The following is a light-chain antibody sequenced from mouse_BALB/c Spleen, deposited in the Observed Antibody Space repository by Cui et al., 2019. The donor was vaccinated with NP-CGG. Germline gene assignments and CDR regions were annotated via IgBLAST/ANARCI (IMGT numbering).Light chain of an antibody. J-gene: IGLJ1*01. Sequence: QAFLTRESALTTSPGETVTLTCRSSTGAVTTSNYANWVQEKPDHLFTGLIGGTNNRAPGVSARFSGSLIGDKAALTITGAQTEDEAIYFCALWYSNHWVFGGGTKLTVL. CDR3: ALWYSNHWV. CDR1: TGAVTTSNY. CDR2: GTN. V-gene: IGLV1*01.